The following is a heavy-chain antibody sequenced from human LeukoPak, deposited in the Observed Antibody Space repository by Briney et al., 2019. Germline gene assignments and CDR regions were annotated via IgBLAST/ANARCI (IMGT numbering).Heavy chain of an antibody. V-gene: IGHV3-21*01. Sequence: PGGSLRLSCAASGFTFSSYSMNWVRQAPGKGLEWVSSISSTGSYIYYADSVKGRFTISRDNAKNSLYLQMNSLRAEYTAVYYCARNHHGGTTVTLDYWGQGTLVTVSS. D-gene: IGHD4-17*01. J-gene: IGHJ4*02. CDR1: GFTFSSYS. CDR3: ARNHHGGTTVTLDY. CDR2: ISSTGSYI.